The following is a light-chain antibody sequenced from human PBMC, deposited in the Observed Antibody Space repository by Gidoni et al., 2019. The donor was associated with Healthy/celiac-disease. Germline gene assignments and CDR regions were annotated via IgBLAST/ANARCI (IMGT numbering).Light chain of an antibody. CDR3: QQRYSTPQYT. Sequence: DSQMTQSPSSLSASVGDRVTITCRASQSISSYLNWYQQKPGKAPKLLIYASSSLQSGVPSRFSGSGSGTAFTLTISSLQPEDFATYYCQQRYSTPQYTFGQGTKLEIK. V-gene: IGKV1-39*01. J-gene: IGKJ2*01. CDR1: QSISSY. CDR2: ASS.